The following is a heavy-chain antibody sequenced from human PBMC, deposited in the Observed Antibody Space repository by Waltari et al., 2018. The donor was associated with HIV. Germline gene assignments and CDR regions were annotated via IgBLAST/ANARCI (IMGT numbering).Heavy chain of an antibody. J-gene: IGHJ3*01. CDR2: IKSEANGKTV. CDR1: GFKFSDAW. CDR3: SWDDKAVFDY. Sequence: EVKLVESGGDLVKAGGSLRLSCAASGFKFSDAWMSWVRQTPVGALQWIGNIKSEANGKTVDYLEALKRRFTISRDDSKEMSYLQIDGLKTDDTATYFCSWDDKAVFDYWGLGTTVIVSS. V-gene: IGHV3-15*01. D-gene: IGHD1-26*01.